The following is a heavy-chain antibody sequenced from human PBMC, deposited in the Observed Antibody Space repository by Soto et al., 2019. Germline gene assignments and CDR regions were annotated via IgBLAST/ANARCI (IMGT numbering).Heavy chain of an antibody. CDR3: ARGYYYDSSGYYRPESFDC. D-gene: IGHD3-22*01. J-gene: IGHJ4*02. Sequence: EVQLVESGGGLVKPGGSLRLSCAASGFTFSSYSMNWVRQAPGKGLEWVSSISSTSYYIYYADSVKGRFTISRDNAKNSLYLQMNSLRAEDAAVYYCARGYYYDSSGYYRPESFDCWGRGTLVTVSS. V-gene: IGHV3-21*01. CDR1: GFTFSSYS. CDR2: ISSTSYYI.